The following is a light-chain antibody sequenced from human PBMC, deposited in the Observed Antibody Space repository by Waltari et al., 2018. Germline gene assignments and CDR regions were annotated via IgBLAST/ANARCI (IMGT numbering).Light chain of an antibody. CDR2: ADS. CDR3: QSYDSDRSWV. CDR1: GASFPFTY. J-gene: IGLJ3*02. Sequence: FILTQPHSLSESQGMTVTISCTGSGASFPFTYVHGHQQRPDSAPTTVIYADSQRPSGVPDRFSGSIDSSSNSASLTISGLRTEDEADYYCQSYDSDRSWVFGGGTHLTVL. V-gene: IGLV6-57*02.